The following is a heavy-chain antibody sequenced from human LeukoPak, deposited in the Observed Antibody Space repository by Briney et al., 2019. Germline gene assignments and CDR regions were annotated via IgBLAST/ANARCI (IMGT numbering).Heavy chain of an antibody. V-gene: IGHV3-30-3*01. CDR1: EFTFSSYA. J-gene: IGHJ4*02. CDR3: ATPRYKDFWSGYDLGYFDY. Sequence: PGGSLRLSCAASEFTFSSYAMHWVRQAPGKGLEWVAVISYDGSNKYYADSVKGRFTISRDNSKNTLYLQMNSLRAEDTAVYYCATPRYKDFWSGYDLGYFDYWGQGTLVTVSS. D-gene: IGHD3-3*01. CDR2: ISYDGSNK.